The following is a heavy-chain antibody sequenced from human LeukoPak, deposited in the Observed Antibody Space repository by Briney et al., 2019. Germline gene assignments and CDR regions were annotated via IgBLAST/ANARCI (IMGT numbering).Heavy chain of an antibody. Sequence: PSGGSLRLSCAASGFTFSTYWMHWVRQAPGKGLVWVSRINGDGSSTFYADSVKGRFTISRDNAKNTVYLQMNSLRGEDTAVYYCGSDTVLGYWGQGTLVTASS. V-gene: IGHV3-74*01. D-gene: IGHD5-18*01. CDR3: GSDTVLGY. CDR2: INGDGSST. CDR1: GFTFSTYW. J-gene: IGHJ4*02.